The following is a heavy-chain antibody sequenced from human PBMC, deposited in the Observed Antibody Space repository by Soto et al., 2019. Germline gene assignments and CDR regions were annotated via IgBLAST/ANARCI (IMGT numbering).Heavy chain of an antibody. CDR1: GFTFGGYA. Sequence: PGGSLRLSCTASGFTFGGYAMSWVRHAPGKGLEWVGFIRSKAYGGTTEYAASVKGRFTISRDDSKSIAYLQMNSLKTEDTAVYYCTRGPVGYYDSSGYGYWGQGTLVTVSS. J-gene: IGHJ4*02. V-gene: IGHV3-49*04. D-gene: IGHD3-22*01. CDR3: TRGPVGYYDSSGYGY. CDR2: IRSKAYGGTT.